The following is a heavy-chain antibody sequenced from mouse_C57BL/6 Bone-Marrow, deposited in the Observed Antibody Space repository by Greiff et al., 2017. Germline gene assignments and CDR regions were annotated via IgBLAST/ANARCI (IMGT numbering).Heavy chain of an antibody. CDR1: GYTFTSYG. CDR2: IYIGNGYT. V-gene: IGHV1-58*01. J-gene: IGHJ3*01. Sequence: VQLQQSGAELVRPGSSVKMSCKTSGYTFTSYGINWVKQRPGQGLEWIGYIYIGNGYTEYNEKFKGKATLTSDTSSSTAYMQLSSLTSEDSAIYVWARHYYGSSYGWFAYWGQGTLVTVSA. CDR3: ARHYYGSSYGWFAY. D-gene: IGHD1-1*01.